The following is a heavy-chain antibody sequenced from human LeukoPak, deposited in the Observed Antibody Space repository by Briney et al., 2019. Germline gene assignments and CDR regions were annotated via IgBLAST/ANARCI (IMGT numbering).Heavy chain of an antibody. J-gene: IGHJ5*02. D-gene: IGHD2-15*01. CDR3: ARDVVVAAQTYNWFDP. CDR1: GGSISSGDYY. Sequence: SETLSLTCTVSGGSISSGDYYWSWIRQPPGKGLEWIGYIYYSGSTYYNPSLKSRVTISVDTSKNQLSLKLSSVTAADTAVYYCARDVVVAAQTYNWFDPWGQGTLVTVSS. V-gene: IGHV4-30-4*01. CDR2: IYYSGST.